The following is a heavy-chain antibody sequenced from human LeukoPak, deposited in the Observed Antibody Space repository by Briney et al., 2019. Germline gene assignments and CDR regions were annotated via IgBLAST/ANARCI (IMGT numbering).Heavy chain of an antibody. Sequence: GGSLRLSCAASGFTFTTYAMSWVRQAPGKGLEWVSAVSGNGGLTYYADSVKGRFIISRDNSKNTLSLQMNSLRAEDTAMYYCAKVLPTSGWSSSRYFDYWGQGTLVTVSS. CDR3: AKVLPTSGWSSSRYFDY. D-gene: IGHD6-19*01. CDR1: GFTFTTYA. CDR2: VSGNGGLT. J-gene: IGHJ4*02. V-gene: IGHV3-23*01.